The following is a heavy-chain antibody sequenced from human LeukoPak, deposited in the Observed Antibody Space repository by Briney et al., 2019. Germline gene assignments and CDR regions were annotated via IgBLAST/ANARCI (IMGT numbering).Heavy chain of an antibody. J-gene: IGHJ5*02. D-gene: IGHD1-7*01. V-gene: IGHV4-34*01. Sequence: PSETLSLTCAVYGGSFSGYYWSWIRQPPGKGLEWIGEINHSGSTNYNPSLKSRVTISVDRSKNQFSLKLSSVTAADTAVYYCARPAVPGTTPSWFDPWGQGTLVTVSS. CDR1: GGSFSGYY. CDR2: INHSGST. CDR3: ARPAVPGTTPSWFDP.